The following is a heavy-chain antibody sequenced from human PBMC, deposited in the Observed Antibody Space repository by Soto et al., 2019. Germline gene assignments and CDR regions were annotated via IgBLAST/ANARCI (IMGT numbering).Heavy chain of an antibody. J-gene: IGHJ3*02. D-gene: IGHD3-10*01. V-gene: IGHV3-23*01. CDR2: ISGSGGST. Sequence: GGSLRLSCAASGFTFSSYAMSWVRQAPGKGLEWVSAISGSGGSTYYADSVKGRFTISRDNSKNTLYLQMNSLRAEDTAVYYCAKYSGSGSYSKSDAFDIWDQGTMVTVSS. CDR1: GFTFSSYA. CDR3: AKYSGSGSYSKSDAFDI.